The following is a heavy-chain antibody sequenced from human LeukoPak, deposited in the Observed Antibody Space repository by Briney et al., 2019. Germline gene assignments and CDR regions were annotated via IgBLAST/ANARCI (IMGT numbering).Heavy chain of an antibody. Sequence: GGSLRLSCAASGFTFSSYNMNWVRQAPGTGLEWVSYISSSSSYIYYADSVKGRFTISRDNAKNSLYLQMNSLRAEDTAVYYCARGGGSGRYGLPLDSWGQGTLVTVSS. D-gene: IGHD6-13*01. V-gene: IGHV3-21*01. J-gene: IGHJ4*02. CDR3: ARGGGSGRYGLPLDS. CDR1: GFTFSSYN. CDR2: ISSSSSYI.